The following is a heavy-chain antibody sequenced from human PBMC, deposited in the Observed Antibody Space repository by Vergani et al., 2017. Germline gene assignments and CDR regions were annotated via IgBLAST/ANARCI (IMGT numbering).Heavy chain of an antibody. CDR1: GFTFGDYA. J-gene: IGHJ6*03. CDR2: IRSKAYGGTT. Sequence: EVQLVESGGGLVQPGRSLRLSCTASGFTFGDYAMSWFRQAPGKGLEWVGFIRSKAYGGTTDYAAPVKGRFTISRDDSKNTLYLQMNSLKTEDTAVYYCTTAGDGDYDSPPYMDVWGKGTTVTVSS. CDR3: TTAGDGDYDSPPYMDV. V-gene: IGHV3-49*03. D-gene: IGHD4-17*01.